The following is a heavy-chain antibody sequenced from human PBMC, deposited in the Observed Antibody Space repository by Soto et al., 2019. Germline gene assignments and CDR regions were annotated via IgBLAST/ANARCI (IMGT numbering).Heavy chain of an antibody. J-gene: IGHJ5*02. CDR3: ARCSLVVIPVHGFAP. V-gene: IGHV4-31*03. Sequence: SETLSLTCTVSGGSISSGGYYWSWIRQHPGRGLEWIGYIYYNGNTYYNPSLKSRVTVSVDTSKNQFSLNVRSVTAADTAVYYCARCSLVVIPVHGFAPWGQGTLVTVSX. CDR2: IYYNGNT. D-gene: IGHD2-15*01. CDR1: GGSISSGGYY.